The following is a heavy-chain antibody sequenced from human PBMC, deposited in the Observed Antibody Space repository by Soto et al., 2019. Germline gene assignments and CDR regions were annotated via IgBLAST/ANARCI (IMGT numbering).Heavy chain of an antibody. CDR1: GFTFDDYA. D-gene: IGHD3-3*01. V-gene: IGHV3-9*01. Sequence: GGSLRLSCAASGFTFDDYAMHWVRQAPGKGLEWVSGISWNSGSIGYADSVKGRFTISRDNAKNSLYLQMNSLRAEDTALYYCAKANDFWSDHAYGGFDYWGQGTLVTVSS. CDR3: AKANDFWSDHAYGGFDY. CDR2: ISWNSGSI. J-gene: IGHJ4*02.